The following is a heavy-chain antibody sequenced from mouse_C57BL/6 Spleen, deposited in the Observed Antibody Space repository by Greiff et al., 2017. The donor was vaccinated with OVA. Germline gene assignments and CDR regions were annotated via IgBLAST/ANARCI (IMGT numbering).Heavy chain of an antibody. V-gene: IGHV5-17*01. CDR2: ISSGSSTI. J-gene: IGHJ4*01. D-gene: IGHD2-12*01. CDR3: ARPYYTPYYAMDY. Sequence: EVMLVESGGGLVKPGGSLKLSCAASGFTFSDYGMHWVRQAPEKGLEWVAYISSGSSTIYYADTVKGRFTISRDNAKNTLFLQMTSLRSEDTAMYYCARPYYTPYYAMDYWGQGTSVTVSS. CDR1: GFTFSDYG.